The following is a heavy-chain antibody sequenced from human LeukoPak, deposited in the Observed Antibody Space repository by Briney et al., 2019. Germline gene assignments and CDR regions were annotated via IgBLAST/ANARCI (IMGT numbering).Heavy chain of an antibody. Sequence: GGSLRLSCAASGFTFSSYSMNWVRQAPGKGLEWVSSISSSSSYIYYADSVKGRFTISRDNARNSLYLQMSSLRAEDTAVYYCARVGYSSSWWFDPWGQGTPVTVSS. V-gene: IGHV3-21*01. CDR2: ISSSSSYI. CDR3: ARVGYSSSWWFDP. CDR1: GFTFSSYS. J-gene: IGHJ5*02. D-gene: IGHD6-13*01.